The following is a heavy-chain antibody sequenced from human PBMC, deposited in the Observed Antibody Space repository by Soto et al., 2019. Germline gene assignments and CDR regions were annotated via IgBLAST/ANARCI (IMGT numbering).Heavy chain of an antibody. CDR3: ARKFYYDSSANGWFDT. Sequence: PGESLKISCKGSVYSFTRNWIGWVRQMPGKGLEWMGIIFPGDSDTRYRPPFQGQVTISVDKSISTAYLQWSSLKASDTAMYYCARKFYYDSSANGWFDTWGQGTLVTVSS. J-gene: IGHJ5*02. V-gene: IGHV5-51*01. CDR2: IFPGDSDT. D-gene: IGHD3-22*01. CDR1: VYSFTRNW.